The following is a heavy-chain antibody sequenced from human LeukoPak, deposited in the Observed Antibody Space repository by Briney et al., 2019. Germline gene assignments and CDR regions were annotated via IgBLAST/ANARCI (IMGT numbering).Heavy chain of an antibody. D-gene: IGHD2-2*01. Sequence: ASAKVSCKASGYTFTSYGISWVRQAPGQGLEWMGWISAYNGNTNYAQKLQGRVTMTTDTSTSTAYMELRSLRSDDTAVYYCARSSGGYQLHNAFDIWGQGTMVTVSS. CDR1: GYTFTSYG. CDR2: ISAYNGNT. J-gene: IGHJ3*02. V-gene: IGHV1-18*01. CDR3: ARSSGGYQLHNAFDI.